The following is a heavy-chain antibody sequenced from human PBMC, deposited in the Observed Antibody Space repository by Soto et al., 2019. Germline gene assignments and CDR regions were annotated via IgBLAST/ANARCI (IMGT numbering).Heavy chain of an antibody. J-gene: IGHJ2*01. CDR1: GLTFSSYA. CDR2: ISGSGGST. D-gene: IGHD4-4*01. V-gene: IGHV3-23*01. CDR3: AKDESRRNRRYFDL. Sequence: PGGSLRLSCAASGLTFSSYAMYWVRQAPGKGLEWVSVISGSGGSTYYADSVKGRFTISRDNSKSTLYLQMNSLRAEDTAVYYCAKDESRRNRRYFDLWGRGTLVTVSS.